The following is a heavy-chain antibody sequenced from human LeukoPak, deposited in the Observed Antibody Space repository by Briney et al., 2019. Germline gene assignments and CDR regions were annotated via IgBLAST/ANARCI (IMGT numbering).Heavy chain of an antibody. CDR3: AREDKVDTAKEFYFDY. V-gene: IGHV3-11*04. Sequence: PGGSLRLSCAASGFTFSDYYMSWIRQAPAKGLEWVSYISSSGSTIYYADSVKGRFTISRDNAKNSLYLQMNSLRAEDTAVYYCAREDKVDTAKEFYFDYWGQGTLVTVSS. J-gene: IGHJ4*02. CDR1: GFTFSDYY. D-gene: IGHD5-18*01. CDR2: ISSSGSTI.